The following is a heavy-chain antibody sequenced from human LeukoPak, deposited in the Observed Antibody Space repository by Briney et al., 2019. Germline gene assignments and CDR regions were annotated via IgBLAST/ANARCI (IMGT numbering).Heavy chain of an antibody. D-gene: IGHD1-1*01. V-gene: IGHV1-18*01. CDR3: AMANGVLSWNDSGAFDI. J-gene: IGHJ3*02. Sequence: GASVKVSCKASGYTFTSYGISWVRQAPGQGLEWMGWISAYNGNTNYAQKLQGRVTMTTDTSTSTAYMELRSLRSDDTAVYYCAMANGVLSWNDSGAFDIWGQGTMVTVSS. CDR1: GYTFTSYG. CDR2: ISAYNGNT.